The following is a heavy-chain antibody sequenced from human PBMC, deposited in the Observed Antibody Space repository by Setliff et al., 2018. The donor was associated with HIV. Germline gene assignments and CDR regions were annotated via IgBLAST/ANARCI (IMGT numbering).Heavy chain of an antibody. V-gene: IGHV1-46*01. J-gene: IGHJ4*02. CDR3: ARDWDLVATMYCDY. CDR2: INPSGGSP. CDR1: GYTFITHS. Sequence: GASVKVSCKASGYTFITHSVHWVRQAPGQGPEWMGIINPSGGSPSYAPQFQGRVIMTKDTSTNTFFMQLSSLRSEDTAVYYCARDWDLVATMYCDYWGQVTLVTVSS. D-gene: IGHD5-12*01.